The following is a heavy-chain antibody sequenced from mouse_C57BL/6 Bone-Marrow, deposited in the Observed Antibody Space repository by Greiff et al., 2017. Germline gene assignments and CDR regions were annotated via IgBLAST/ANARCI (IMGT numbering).Heavy chain of an antibody. V-gene: IGHV1-61*01. CDR1: GYNFNNYW. CDR2: IYPSDSET. J-gene: IGHJ4*01. CDR3: ARRGYPNDKGY. Sequence: VQLQQPGAELVRPGSSVKLSCKASGYNFNNYWMDWVKQRPGQGLEWIGNIYPSDSETKYNPKFKDKATITADTSSHTAYLQLSSLTSEDTAVYYCARRGYPNDKGYRGPGTSVT.